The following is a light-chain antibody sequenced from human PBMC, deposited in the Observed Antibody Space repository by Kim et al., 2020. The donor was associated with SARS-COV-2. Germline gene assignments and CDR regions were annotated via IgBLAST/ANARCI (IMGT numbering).Light chain of an antibody. Sequence: ASVGDRVTITCRASQDIGNDLGWYQQSPGRAPQRLIYGASNLQSGVPSRFSGSGSESEFTLTVNSLQPEDFATYFCLQHRTYPITFGQGTRLEIK. CDR3: LQHRTYPIT. CDR2: GAS. J-gene: IGKJ5*01. V-gene: IGKV1-17*01. CDR1: QDIGND.